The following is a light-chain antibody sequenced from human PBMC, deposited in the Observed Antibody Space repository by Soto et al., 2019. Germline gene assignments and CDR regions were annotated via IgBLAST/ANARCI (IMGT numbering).Light chain of an antibody. V-gene: IGKV3D-20*02. J-gene: IGKJ5*01. CDR3: QQRNTWPPVT. Sequence: EIVLTQSPGTLSLSPGERATLSCRATESVVSNYLAWYQLKPGQAPRLLIYDASSRATGIPDRFSGSGSGTDFTLTISRLEPEDFAVYYCQQRNTWPPVTFGQGTRLEIK. CDR2: DAS. CDR1: ESVVSNY.